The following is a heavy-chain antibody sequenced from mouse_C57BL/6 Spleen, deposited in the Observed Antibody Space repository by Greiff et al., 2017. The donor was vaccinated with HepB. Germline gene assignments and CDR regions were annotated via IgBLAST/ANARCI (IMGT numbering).Heavy chain of an antibody. J-gene: IGHJ3*01. V-gene: IGHV1-18*01. CDR3: ARGHYYGSSYHCFAY. CDR1: GYTFTDYN. CDR2: INPNNGGT. D-gene: IGHD1-1*01. Sequence: EVQLQQSGPELVKPGASVKIPCKASGYTFTDYNMDWVKQSHGKSLEWIGDINPNNGGTIYNQKFKGKATLTVDKSSSTAYMELRSLTSEDTAVYYCARGHYYGSSYHCFAYWGQGTLVTVSA.